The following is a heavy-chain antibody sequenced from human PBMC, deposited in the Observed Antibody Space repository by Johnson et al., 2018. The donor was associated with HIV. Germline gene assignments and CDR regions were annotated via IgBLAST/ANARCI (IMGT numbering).Heavy chain of an antibody. CDR2: IGTAGDT. V-gene: IGHV3-13*01. J-gene: IGHJ3*02. D-gene: IGHD1-14*01. Sequence: VQLVESGGGVVQPGRSLRLSCAASGFTFSHYDMHWVRQATGKGLEWVSAIGTAGDTYYPGSVKGRFTVSRDNSKSTLYLQMNSLRAEDTGLYYCAKSTQATIVRGSGPYGAFDIWGQGTMVTVSS. CDR1: GFTFSHYD. CDR3: AKSTQATIVRGSGPYGAFDI.